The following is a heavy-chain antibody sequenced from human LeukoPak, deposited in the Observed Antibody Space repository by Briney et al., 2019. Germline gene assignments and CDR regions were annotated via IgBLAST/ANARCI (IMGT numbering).Heavy chain of an antibody. J-gene: IGHJ5*02. CDR2: IYYSGST. Sequence: SETLSLTCTVSGGSISSYYWSWIRQPPGKGLEWIGYIYYSGSTNYNPSLKSRVTISVDTSKNQFSLKLSSVTAADTAVYYCARGGGSYDFWSGYLNWFDPWGQGTLVTVSS. D-gene: IGHD3-3*01. V-gene: IGHV4-59*01. CDR3: ARGGGSYDFWSGYLNWFDP. CDR1: GGSISSYY.